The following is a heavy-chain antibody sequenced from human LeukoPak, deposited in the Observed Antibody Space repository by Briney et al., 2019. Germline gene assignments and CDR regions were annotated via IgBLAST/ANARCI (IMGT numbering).Heavy chain of an antibody. D-gene: IGHD1-26*01. CDR2: INHSGST. CDR1: VCSISSRSYY. CDR3: AREREVGAIWVFDY. Sequence: SETLALTCTFSVCSISSRSYYWSWIRQPPGKGLEWIGEINHSGSTTYNPSLKSRVTISENTSKNQFSLKQNSVTGADTAVYYCAREREVGAIWVFDYWGQGTLVTVSS. J-gene: IGHJ4*02. V-gene: IGHV4-39*07.